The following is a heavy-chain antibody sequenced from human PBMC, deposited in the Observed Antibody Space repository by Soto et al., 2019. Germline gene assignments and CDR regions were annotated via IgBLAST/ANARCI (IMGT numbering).Heavy chain of an antibody. CDR2: IFPGDSDT. CDR3: ARLRGLVWFGEQSSFDS. Sequence: EVQLVQSGAEVKKPGDSVKISWKGSGYTFTSYWIGWVRQMPEKGLEWMGIIFPGDSDTRYSPSFQGRVSISDDKSISTASLQLNDLTASDTAIYYCARLRGLVWFGEQSSFDSWGQGTLVTVSS. D-gene: IGHD3-10*01. CDR1: GYTFTSYW. J-gene: IGHJ4*02. V-gene: IGHV5-51*03.